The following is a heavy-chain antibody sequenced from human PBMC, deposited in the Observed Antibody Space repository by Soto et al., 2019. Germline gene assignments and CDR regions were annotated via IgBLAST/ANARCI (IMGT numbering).Heavy chain of an antibody. V-gene: IGHV3-48*01. CDR1: GFTFSTYS. CDR2: ISSSSSTK. J-gene: IGHJ4*02. D-gene: IGHD3-22*01. CDR3: ARDYYYDTSGPGY. Sequence: GGSLRLSCAASGFTFSTYSMNWVRQAPGKGLEWVSYISSSSSTKYYADSVKGRFTISRDNAKNSLFLQMNSLRAEDTAVYYCARDYYYDTSGPGYWGQGTLVTVSS.